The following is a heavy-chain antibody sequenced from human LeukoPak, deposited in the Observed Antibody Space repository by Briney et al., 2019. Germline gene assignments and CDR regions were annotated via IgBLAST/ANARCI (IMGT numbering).Heavy chain of an antibody. CDR3: ARVYPEKWKVRAYYYMYV. CDR1: NGSISSSAYY. CDR2: VYFSGIT. J-gene: IGHJ6*03. D-gene: IGHD1-1*01. V-gene: IGHV4-39*07. Sequence: SETLSLTCTVSNGSISSSAYYWGWVRQSPGKGLQWIGSVYFSGITYYNESLKSRLTISVDKSNNQFSLKVRSVTAADTAVYYCARVYPEKWKVRAYYYMYVWGKGTMVTVSS.